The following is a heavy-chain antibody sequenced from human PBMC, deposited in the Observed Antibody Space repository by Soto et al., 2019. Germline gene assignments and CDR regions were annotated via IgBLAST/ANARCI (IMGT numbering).Heavy chain of an antibody. J-gene: IGHJ6*02. D-gene: IGHD6-6*01. CDR1: GGTFSSSL. CDR3: AKAPNPVSSTSSYYGMDV. V-gene: IGHV1-69*02. CDR2: IIPILDIT. Sequence: QVQLVQSGAEVKKPGSPVKVSCTASGGTFSSSLITWVRQAPGQGLEWMGRIIPILDITYYAQRFQGRVTITADKSTSTAYMERSGLRSEDAAGYFCAKAPNPVSSTSSYYGMDVWGQGTTVTVSS.